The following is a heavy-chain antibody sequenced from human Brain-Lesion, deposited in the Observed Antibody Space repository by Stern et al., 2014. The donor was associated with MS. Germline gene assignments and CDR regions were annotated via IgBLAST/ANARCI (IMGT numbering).Heavy chain of an antibody. D-gene: IGHD5-24*01. V-gene: IGHV3-33*01. Sequence: QLVQSGGGVVQPGTSLRLSCAASGFTFSSYGMHWVRQAPGKGLEWVALAWYDGSTAYYTNSVKGRFTISRDNSKNTLSLQMNSLTAEDTAVYYCARGHIPYAYNYLFDYWGQGTLVTVSS. CDR2: AWYDGSTA. CDR1: GFTFSSYG. CDR3: ARGHIPYAYNYLFDY. J-gene: IGHJ4*02.